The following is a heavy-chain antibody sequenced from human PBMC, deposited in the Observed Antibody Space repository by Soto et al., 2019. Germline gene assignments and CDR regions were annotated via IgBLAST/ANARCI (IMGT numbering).Heavy chain of an antibody. CDR1: GVYISSSCYY. CDR2: IYYSGST. V-gene: IGHV4-39*07. J-gene: IGHJ5*02. D-gene: IGHD2-2*01. CDR3: DRVPDR. Sequence: SETLSLTYTVSGVYISSSCYYWGWIRQPPGKGLEWIGSIYYSGSTYYNPSLKSRVTISVDRSKNQFSLKLSSVTAADTAVSYCDRVPDRWGQGTLVTVS.